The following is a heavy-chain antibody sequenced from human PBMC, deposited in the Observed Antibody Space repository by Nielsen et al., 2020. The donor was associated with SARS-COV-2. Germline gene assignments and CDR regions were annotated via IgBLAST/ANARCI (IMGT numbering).Heavy chain of an antibody. CDR1: GFTFNTYG. J-gene: IGHJ4*02. D-gene: IGHD5-12*01. V-gene: IGHV3-30*18. CDR2: ISYDGSHQ. Sequence: GESLKISCVASGFTFNTYGMHWVRQSPGKGLEWVAIISYDGSHQYYSDSVRGRFTISREDSKNTLYLIMDSLGPEDTAVYYCAKDSGYTTLLGGLDYWGQGTLITVSS. CDR3: AKDSGYTTLLGGLDY.